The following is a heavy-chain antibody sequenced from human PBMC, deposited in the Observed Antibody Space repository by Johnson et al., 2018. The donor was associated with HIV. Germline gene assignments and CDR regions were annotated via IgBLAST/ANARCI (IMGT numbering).Heavy chain of an antibody. D-gene: IGHD1-26*01. CDR1: GFTFSSYA. CDR2: ISYDGSNK. CDR3: AREGLIVGATLGAFDI. Sequence: QMQLVESGGGVAQPGGSLRLSCAASGFTFSSYAMHWVRQAPGKGLEWVAVISYDGSNKYYADSVKGRFTISRDNSKNTLYLQMGSLRAEDMAVYYCAREGLIVGATLGAFDIWGQGTMVTVSS. J-gene: IGHJ3*02. V-gene: IGHV3-30*14.